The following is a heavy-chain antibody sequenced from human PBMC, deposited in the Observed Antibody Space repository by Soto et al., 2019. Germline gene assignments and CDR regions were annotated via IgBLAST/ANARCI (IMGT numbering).Heavy chain of an antibody. J-gene: IGHJ6*02. V-gene: IGHV3-30*18. CDR1: GFTFSSYG. Sequence: QVQLVESGGGVVQPGRSLRLSCAASGFTFSSYGMHWVRQAPGKGLEWVAVISYDGSNKYYADSVKGRFTISRDNSKNTLYLQMNSLRAEDTAVYYRAKGGGVPHYYYGMDVWGQGTTVTVSS. CDR3: AKGGGVPHYYYGMDV. CDR2: ISYDGSNK. D-gene: IGHD2-8*02.